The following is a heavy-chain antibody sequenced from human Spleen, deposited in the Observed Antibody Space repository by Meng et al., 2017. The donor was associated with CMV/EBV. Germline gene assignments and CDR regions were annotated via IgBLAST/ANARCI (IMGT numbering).Heavy chain of an antibody. V-gene: IGHV4-39*07. CDR3: ARDSYFGPVE. CDR1: GGSISSSSYY. CDR2: MYYSGST. J-gene: IGHJ4*02. Sequence: SETLSLTCTVSGGSISSSSYYWGWIRQPPEKGLEWIGNMYYSGSTYYNPSLKSRVTISVDTSKNHFSLKLSSVTAADTAVYYCARDSYFGPVEWGQGTLVTVSS. D-gene: IGHD3-10*01.